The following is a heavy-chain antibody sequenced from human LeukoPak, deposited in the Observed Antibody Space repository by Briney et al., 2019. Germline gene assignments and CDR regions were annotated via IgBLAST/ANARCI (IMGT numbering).Heavy chain of an antibody. J-gene: IGHJ4*02. Sequence: GGSLRLSCAASGFTFSTSAMHWVRQAPGKGLEYVSAISGNGGRTYCANSVKGRFIISRDNSKNTVFLQMGSLRTEDMAVYYCTREASIVVRCSDYWGQGTLVTVSS. CDR3: TREASIVVRCSDY. V-gene: IGHV3-64*01. D-gene: IGHD6-6*01. CDR2: ISGNGGRT. CDR1: GFTFSTSA.